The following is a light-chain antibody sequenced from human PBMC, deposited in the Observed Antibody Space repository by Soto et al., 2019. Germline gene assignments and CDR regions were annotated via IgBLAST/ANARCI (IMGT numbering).Light chain of an antibody. Sequence: EIVVTQSPATLSVSRGQRASLSCRASQSVSTTVAWYHQKPGQAPRLLVFGAYNRATGVPDRFSGSGAGTDFTLTISSVEPEDFGVYFCHQRNKFGQGTRLEI. J-gene: IGKJ5*01. CDR1: QSVSTT. CDR2: GAY. CDR3: HQRNK. V-gene: IGKV3-11*01.